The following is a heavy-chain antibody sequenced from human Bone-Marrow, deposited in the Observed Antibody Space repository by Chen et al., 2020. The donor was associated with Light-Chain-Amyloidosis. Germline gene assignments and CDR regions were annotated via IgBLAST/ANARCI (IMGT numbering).Heavy chain of an antibody. D-gene: IGHD1-26*01. CDR3: ARVEWELRYYYYGMDV. J-gene: IGHJ6*02. Sequence: QVQLVESGGGVVQPGRSLRLSCAASGFTFSSYGMHWVRQAPGKGLEWVAVIWYDGSNKYYADSVKGRFTISRDNSKNTLYLQMNSLRAEDTAVYYCARVEWELRYYYYGMDVWGQGTTVTVSS. CDR2: IWYDGSNK. CDR1: GFTFSSYG. V-gene: IGHV3-33*01.